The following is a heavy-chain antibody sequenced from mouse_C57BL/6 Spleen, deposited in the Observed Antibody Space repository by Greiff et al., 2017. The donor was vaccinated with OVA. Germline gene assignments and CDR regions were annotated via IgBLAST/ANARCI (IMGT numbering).Heavy chain of an antibody. D-gene: IGHD1-1*01. CDR3: ARGSPWFAY. J-gene: IGHJ3*01. Sequence: EVQLVESGPELVKPGASVKIPCKASGYTFTDYNMDWVKQSHGKSLEWIGDINPNNGGTIYNQKFKGKATLTVDKSSSTAYMELRSLTSEDTAVYYCARGSPWFAYWGQGTLVTVSA. V-gene: IGHV1-18*01. CDR1: GYTFTDYN. CDR2: INPNNGGT.